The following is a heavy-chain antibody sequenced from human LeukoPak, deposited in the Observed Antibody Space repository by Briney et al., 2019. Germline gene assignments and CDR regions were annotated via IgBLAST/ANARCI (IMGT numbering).Heavy chain of an antibody. V-gene: IGHV4-59*01. J-gene: IGHJ4*01. D-gene: IGHD6-19*01. CDR2: VHSTSN. Sequence: PSETLSLTCTVSGGSISTFSWTWIRQPPGQGLEWIGSVHSTSNNYNPAFKSRVAMPVDTAKNQFFLRLNSVTSADTAVYYCARDTTVASGMQFWGHGSLVTVSS. CDR3: ARDTTVASGMQF. CDR1: GGSISTFS.